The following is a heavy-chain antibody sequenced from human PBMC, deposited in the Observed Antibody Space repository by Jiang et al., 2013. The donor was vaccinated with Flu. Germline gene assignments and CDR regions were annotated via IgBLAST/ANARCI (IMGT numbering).Heavy chain of an antibody. CDR1: GFTFSSYS. Sequence: VQLLESGGGLVQPGGSLRLSCAASGFTFSSYSMNWVRQAPGKGLEWVSYISSSSSTIKYADSVKGRFTISRDNAKNSLYLQMNSLRDEDTAVYYCARGLYGSGKYYFDYWGQGTLVTVSS. V-gene: IGHV3-48*02. CDR3: ARGLYGSGKYYFDY. CDR2: ISSSSSTI. J-gene: IGHJ4*02. D-gene: IGHD3-10*01.